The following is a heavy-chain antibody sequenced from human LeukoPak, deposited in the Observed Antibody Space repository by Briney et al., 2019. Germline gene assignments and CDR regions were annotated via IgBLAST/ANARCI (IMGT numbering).Heavy chain of an antibody. CDR3: AELGITMIGGV. CDR2: FSFNGEST. V-gene: IGHV3-23*01. J-gene: IGHJ6*04. CDR1: GFTFSDYY. D-gene: IGHD3-10*02. Sequence: GGSLRLSCAASGFTFSDYYMSWIRQAPGKGLEWVSSFSFNGESTYYADSAKGRFTISRDNSKNTLYLQMNSLRAEDTAVYYCAELGITMIGGVWGKGTTVTISS.